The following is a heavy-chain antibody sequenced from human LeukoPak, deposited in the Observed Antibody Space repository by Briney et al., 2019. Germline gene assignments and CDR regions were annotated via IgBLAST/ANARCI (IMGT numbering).Heavy chain of an antibody. CDR3: ARDRIAVAGITEFDY. CDR1: GFNFSSYA. D-gene: IGHD6-19*01. V-gene: IGHV3-30-3*01. J-gene: IGHJ4*02. Sequence: PGGSLRLSCAASGFNFSSYAMHWVRQAPGKGLEWVAVISYDGSNKYYADSVKGRFTISRDNSKNTLYLQMNSLRAEDTAVYYCARDRIAVAGITEFDYWGQGTLVTVSS. CDR2: ISYDGSNK.